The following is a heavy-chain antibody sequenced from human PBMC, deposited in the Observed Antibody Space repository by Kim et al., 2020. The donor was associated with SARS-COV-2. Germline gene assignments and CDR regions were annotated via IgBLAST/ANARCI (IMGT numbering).Heavy chain of an antibody. Sequence: SETLSLTCAVSGGSISSSNWWSWVRQPPGKGLEWIGEIYHSGSTNYNPSLKSRVTISVDKSKNQFSLKLSSVTAADTAVYYCARYYYGSGSYYNSPYFDYWGQGTLVTVSS. D-gene: IGHD3-10*01. CDR2: IYHSGST. CDR3: ARYYYGSGSYYNSPYFDY. V-gene: IGHV4-4*02. J-gene: IGHJ4*02. CDR1: GGSISSSNW.